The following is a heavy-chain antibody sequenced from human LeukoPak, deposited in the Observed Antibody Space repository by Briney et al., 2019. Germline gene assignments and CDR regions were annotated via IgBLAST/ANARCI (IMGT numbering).Heavy chain of an antibody. CDR1: GGSFSGYY. J-gene: IGHJ4*02. D-gene: IGHD6-13*01. CDR2: INHSGST. CDR3: ARVHSQSSSSSWYFEY. Sequence: SETLSLTCAVYGGSFSGYYWSWIRQPPGKGLEWIGEINHSGSTNYNPSLKSLVTISVDTSKNQFSLKLSSVTAADTAVYYCARVHSQSSSSSWYFEYWGQGTLVTVSS. V-gene: IGHV4-34*01.